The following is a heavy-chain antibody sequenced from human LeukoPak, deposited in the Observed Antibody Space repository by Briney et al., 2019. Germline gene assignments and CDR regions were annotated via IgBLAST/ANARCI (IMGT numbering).Heavy chain of an antibody. Sequence: PGGSLRLTCAASGFTFSSYAMHWVRQAPGKGLEYVSGINSHGGSIYYAKSVKGRFIISRDNSKNTLYLQMGSVRAEDMAVYYCARDKGYDILTDIPLGDYWGQGTLVTVSS. CDR3: ARDKGYDILTDIPLGDY. CDR2: INSHGGSI. V-gene: IGHV3-64*01. D-gene: IGHD3-9*01. CDR1: GFTFSSYA. J-gene: IGHJ4*02.